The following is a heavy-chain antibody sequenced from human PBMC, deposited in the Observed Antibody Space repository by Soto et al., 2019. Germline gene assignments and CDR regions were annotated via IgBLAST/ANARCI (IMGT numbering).Heavy chain of an antibody. J-gene: IGHJ6*02. D-gene: IGHD3-9*01. CDR2: ISPYNGNT. CDR1: GYTFTSYG. CDR3: AGTGLYDDSLTGYDRGYYYGMDV. Sequence: ASVKVSCKASGYTFTSYGISWVRQAPGQGLEWVGCISPYNGNTKYAPKLQGRVTMTTDTSTSTAYMELRSLRSDDTAVYYCAGTGLYDDSLTGYDRGYYYGMDVWC. V-gene: IGHV1-18*04.